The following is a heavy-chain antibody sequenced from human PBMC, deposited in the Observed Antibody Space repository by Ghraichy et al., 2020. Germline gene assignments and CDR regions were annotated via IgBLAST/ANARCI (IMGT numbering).Heavy chain of an antibody. D-gene: IGHD1-26*01. CDR2: IYYSGST. V-gene: IGHV4-59*01. J-gene: IGHJ4*02. CDR3: ARSSGNYWGYFDY. Sequence: SETLSLTCSVSGGSSSHYYWTWIRQPPGKGLEWIGNIYYSGSTNYNPSLKSRVTISLDTSNLRFSLTLSSVTAADTAVYYCARSSGNYWGYFDYWGQGILVTVSS. CDR1: GGSSSHYY.